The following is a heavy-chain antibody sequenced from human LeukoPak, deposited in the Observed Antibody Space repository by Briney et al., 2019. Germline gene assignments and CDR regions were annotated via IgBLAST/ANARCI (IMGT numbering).Heavy chain of an antibody. J-gene: IGHJ4*02. D-gene: IGHD6-13*01. V-gene: IGHV5-51*01. CDR3: ARPIAAAGTVDY. CDR1: GYRFSSYW. CDR2: IYPGDSDT. Sequence: GESLKISCKDSGYRFSSYWIAWVRQMPGKGLEYIGIIYPGDSDTRYSPSFQGQVTISADKSISTAYLQWSSLKASDTAMYYCARPIAAAGTVDYWGQGTLVTVSS.